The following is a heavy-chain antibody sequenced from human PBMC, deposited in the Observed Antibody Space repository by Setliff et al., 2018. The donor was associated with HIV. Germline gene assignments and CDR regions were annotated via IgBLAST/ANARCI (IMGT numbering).Heavy chain of an antibody. J-gene: IGHJ4*02. CDR1: GYSFTTHD. V-gene: IGHV1-18*01. Sequence: VASVKVSCKASGYSFTTHDINWVRQSPGQGLEWMGWMNPDSGNTFYAQKFQDRVAMTADTSTNTVYMELRSLRSDDTAVYYCARYALCSDDCSDEGADIWGQGTLVTVSS. CDR2: MNPDSGNT. D-gene: IGHD2-21*01. CDR3: ARYALCSDDCSDEGADI.